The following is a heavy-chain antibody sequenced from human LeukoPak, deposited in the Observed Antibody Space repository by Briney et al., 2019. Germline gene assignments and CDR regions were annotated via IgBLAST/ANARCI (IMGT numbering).Heavy chain of an antibody. CDR1: GGSFSGYY. CDR3: ARGNSSTSCHHFDY. D-gene: IGHD2-2*01. CDR2: INHSGST. J-gene: IGHJ4*02. V-gene: IGHV4-34*01. Sequence: SETLSLTCAVYGGSFSGYYWSWIRQPPGKGLEWIGEINHSGSTNYNPYLKSRVTISVDTSKNQFSLKLSSVTAADTAVYYCARGNSSTSCHHFDYWGQGTLVTVSP.